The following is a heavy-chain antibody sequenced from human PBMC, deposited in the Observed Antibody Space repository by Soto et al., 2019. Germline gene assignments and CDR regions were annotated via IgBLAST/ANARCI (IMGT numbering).Heavy chain of an antibody. CDR2: IKSKTDGGTT. Sequence: PGGSLRLSCAASGFTFSNAWMSWVRQAPGKGLEWVGRIKSKTDGGTTDYAAPVKGRFTISRDDSKNTLYLQMNSLKTEDTAVYYCTTDFHRVVRGVLYYFDYWGQGTLVTVSS. CDR1: GFTFSNAW. CDR3: TTDFHRVVRGVLYYFDY. J-gene: IGHJ4*02. V-gene: IGHV3-15*01. D-gene: IGHD3-10*01.